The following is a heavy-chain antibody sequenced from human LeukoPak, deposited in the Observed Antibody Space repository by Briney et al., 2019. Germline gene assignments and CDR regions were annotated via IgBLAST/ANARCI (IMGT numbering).Heavy chain of an antibody. J-gene: IGHJ4*02. Sequence: PGGSLRLSCAASGFLFSSSAIHWFRQAPGKGLEWVAGIAYEGTIRNYADSVRGRFIISRDNSKNTLYLQMNSLRAEDTAVYYCATYYYDSGTDYWGQGTLVTVSS. V-gene: IGHV3-30*01. CDR3: ATYYYDSGTDY. CDR1: GFLFSSSA. D-gene: IGHD3-22*01. CDR2: IAYEGTIR.